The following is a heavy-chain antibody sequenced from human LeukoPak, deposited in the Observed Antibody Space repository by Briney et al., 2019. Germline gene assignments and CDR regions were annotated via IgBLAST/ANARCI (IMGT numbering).Heavy chain of an antibody. Sequence: SETLSLTCTVSGGSISRSRDDWGWIRQPPGKGLGWIGSIYYSGGTYSNPSLKSRVTISGDPSKNRFSLKLSSVTAADTAMYYCARDNRYCNGGYCSNWFDPWGQGTLVTVSS. CDR3: ARDNRYCNGGYCSNWFDP. V-gene: IGHV4-39*07. D-gene: IGHD2-15*01. CDR2: IYYSGGT. CDR1: GGSISRSRDD. J-gene: IGHJ5*02.